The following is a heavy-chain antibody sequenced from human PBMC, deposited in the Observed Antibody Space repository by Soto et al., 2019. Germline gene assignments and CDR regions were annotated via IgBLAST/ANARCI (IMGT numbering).Heavy chain of an antibody. CDR1: GYSISSGYY. Sequence: SETLSLTCVVSGYSISSGYYWAWVRQPSGKELEWIGSIYHSGKTYYKPSLRSRVTVSVDTSKNQFSMKLISVTAADTAVYYCARDKRVTMIGGWFDPWGQGTLVNVSS. D-gene: IGHD3-22*01. V-gene: IGHV4-38-2*02. CDR3: ARDKRVTMIGGWFDP. CDR2: IYHSGKT. J-gene: IGHJ5*02.